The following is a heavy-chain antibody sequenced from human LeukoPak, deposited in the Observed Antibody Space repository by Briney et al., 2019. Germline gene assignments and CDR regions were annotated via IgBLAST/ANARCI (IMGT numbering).Heavy chain of an antibody. CDR3: TTAIYGEVDY. CDR2: IKSKTDGGTT. V-gene: IGHV3-15*01. Sequence: GGSLRLSCAASGFSFSNAWMSWVRQAPGKGLEWVGRIKSKTDGGTTDYAAPVKGRFTISRDDSKNTLCLQMNSLKTDDTAVYYCTTAIYGEVDYWGQGTLVTVSS. D-gene: IGHD4-17*01. CDR1: GFSFSNAW. J-gene: IGHJ4*02.